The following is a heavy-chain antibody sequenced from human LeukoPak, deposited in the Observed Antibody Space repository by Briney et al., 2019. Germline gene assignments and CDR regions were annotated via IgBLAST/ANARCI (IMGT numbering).Heavy chain of an antibody. D-gene: IGHD5-18*01. CDR3: ARVPRGYSYGQFDY. CDR1: GGSFSGYY. Sequence: PSETLSLTCAVYGGSFSGYYWSWIRQPPGKGLEWIGEINHSGSTNYNPSLKSRVTISVDTSKNQFSLKLSSVTAADTAVYYCARVPRGYSYGQFDYWGQGTLVTVSS. J-gene: IGHJ4*02. V-gene: IGHV4-34*01. CDR2: INHSGST.